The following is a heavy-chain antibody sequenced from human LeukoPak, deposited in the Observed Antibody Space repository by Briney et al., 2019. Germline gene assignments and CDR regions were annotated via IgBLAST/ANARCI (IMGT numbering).Heavy chain of an antibody. CDR3: AIRGYGDYIDY. Sequence: GGSLKLSCAASGFSFSSYAMSWVRQAPGKGLEWVSAISGSGGSTYYADSVKGRLTISRDNSKNTLYLQMNSLRAEDTAVYYCAIRGYGDYIDYWGQGTLVTVSS. CDR2: ISGSGGST. D-gene: IGHD4-17*01. CDR1: GFSFSSYA. J-gene: IGHJ4*02. V-gene: IGHV3-23*01.